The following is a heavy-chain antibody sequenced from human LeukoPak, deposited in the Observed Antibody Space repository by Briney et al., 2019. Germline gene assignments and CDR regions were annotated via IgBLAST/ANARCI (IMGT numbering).Heavy chain of an antibody. CDR1: GGSISSYY. J-gene: IGHJ4*02. CDR2: IYYSGST. V-gene: IGHV4-59*01. Sequence: SETLSLTCTVSGGSISSYYWSWIRQPPGKGLEWIGYIYYSGSTNYNPSLKSRVTISVDTSKNQFSLKLSSVTAADTAVYYCAREGKQRGFDYWGQGTLVTVSS. CDR3: AREGKQRGFDY. D-gene: IGHD3-10*01.